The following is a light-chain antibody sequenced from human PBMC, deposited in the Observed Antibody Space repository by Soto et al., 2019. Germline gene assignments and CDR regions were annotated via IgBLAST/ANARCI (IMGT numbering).Light chain of an antibody. Sequence: QSVLTQPHSVSGAPGQRVTLSCTGNTSNLGAGYDVHWYQQLPGAAPKLVIFGNRNRPSGVPERFSGSKSGTSASLAITGLQAEDEADYYCQAYDYTLTASVFGGGTKLTVL. V-gene: IGLV1-40*01. CDR1: TSNLGAGYD. J-gene: IGLJ3*02. CDR2: GNR. CDR3: QAYDYTLTASV.